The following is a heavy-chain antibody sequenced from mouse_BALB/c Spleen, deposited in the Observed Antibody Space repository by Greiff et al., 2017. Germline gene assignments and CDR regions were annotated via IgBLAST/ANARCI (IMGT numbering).Heavy chain of an antibody. J-gene: IGHJ1*01. V-gene: IGHV1-4*02. CDR1: GYTFTSYT. D-gene: IGHD2-10*01. Sequence: QVQLKESAAELARPGASVKMSCKASGYTFTSYTMHWVKQRPGQGLEWIGYINPSSGYTEYNQKFKDKTTLTADKSSSTAYMQLSSLTSEDSAVYYCARAYYGNYWYFDVWGAGTTVTVSS. CDR3: ARAYYGNYWYFDV. CDR2: INPSSGYT.